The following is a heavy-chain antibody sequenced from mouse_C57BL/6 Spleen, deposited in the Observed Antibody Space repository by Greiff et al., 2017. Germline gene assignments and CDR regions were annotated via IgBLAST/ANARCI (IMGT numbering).Heavy chain of an antibody. J-gene: IGHJ2*01. V-gene: IGHV1-61*01. CDR2: IYPSDSET. Sequence: QVQLQQPGAELVRPGSSVKLSCKASGYTFTSYWMDWVKQRPGQGLEWIGNIYPSDSETHYNQKFKDKATLTVDKSSSTAYMQLSSLTSEDSAVYYCARWDQLTGSFFDYWGQGTTLTVSS. CDR1: GYTFTSYW. CDR3: ARWDQLTGSFFDY. D-gene: IGHD4-1*01.